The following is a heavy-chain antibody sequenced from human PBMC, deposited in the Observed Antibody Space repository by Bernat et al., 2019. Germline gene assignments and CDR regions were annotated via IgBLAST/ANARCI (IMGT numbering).Heavy chain of an antibody. CDR1: GFTFSNYG. J-gene: IGHJ4*02. CDR3: ARDFGYNNGHPFDY. D-gene: IGHD5-18*01. CDR2: IAYDGSNK. Sequence: QVQLVESVGGVVQPGRSLRLSCAASGFTFSNYGMHWVRQAPGKGLEWVALIAYDGSNKYYADSVKGRFTISRDNSKNTLYVQMNSLRAEDTAVYYCARDFGYNNGHPFDYWGQGTLVTVSS. V-gene: IGHV3-33*01.